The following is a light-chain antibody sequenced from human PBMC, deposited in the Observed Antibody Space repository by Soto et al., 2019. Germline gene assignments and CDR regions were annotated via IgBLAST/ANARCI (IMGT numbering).Light chain of an antibody. CDR3: QQYKSYSRT. Sequence: DIQMTQSPSTLSASVGDRVTITCRASQSIRSWLAWYQQKPGKAPKLLIYDASSLESGVPSRLSGSGSGTEFTLTISSLQPDDFATYYCQQYKSYSRTFGQGTKGEIK. V-gene: IGKV1-5*01. CDR2: DAS. J-gene: IGKJ1*01. CDR1: QSIRSW.